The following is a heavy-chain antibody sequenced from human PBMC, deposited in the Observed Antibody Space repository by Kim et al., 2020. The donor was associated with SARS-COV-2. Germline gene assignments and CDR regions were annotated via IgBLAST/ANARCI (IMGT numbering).Heavy chain of an antibody. Sequence: KGRFTISRDNAKNTLYLEMNRLRAEDTAVYYCARGAYGGNSGTRRNWFDPWGQGTLVTVSS. D-gene: IGHD4-17*01. J-gene: IGHJ5*02. CDR3: ARGAYGGNSGTRRNWFDP. V-gene: IGHV3-74*01.